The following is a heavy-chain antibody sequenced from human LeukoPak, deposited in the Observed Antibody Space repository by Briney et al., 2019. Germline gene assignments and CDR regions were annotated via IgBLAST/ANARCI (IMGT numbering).Heavy chain of an antibody. D-gene: IGHD3-22*01. CDR3: ARGLRRYYYDSSGTGAFDI. CDR2: INHSGST. J-gene: IGHJ3*02. CDR1: GGSFSGYY. Sequence: SETLSLTCAVYGGSFSGYYWSWIRQPPGKGLELIGEINHSGSTNYNPSLKSRVTISVDTSKNQFSLKLSSVTAADTAVYYCARGLRRYYYDSSGTGAFDIWGQGTMVTVSS. V-gene: IGHV4-34*01.